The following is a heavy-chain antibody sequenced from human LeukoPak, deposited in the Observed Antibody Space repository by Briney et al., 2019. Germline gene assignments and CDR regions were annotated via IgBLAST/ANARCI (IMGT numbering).Heavy chain of an antibody. CDR1: GFTFNRYA. D-gene: IGHD3-10*01. CDR3: ARDRTGYYGSGSYYMGWFDS. Sequence: PGGSLRLSCAASGFTFNRYAMHWVRQAPGKGLEWVAVISYDGSNKYYADSVKGRFTISRDNSKNTLYLQMNSLRAEDTAVHYCARDRTGYYGSGSYYMGWFDSWGQGTLVTVSS. CDR2: ISYDGSNK. J-gene: IGHJ5*01. V-gene: IGHV3-30-3*01.